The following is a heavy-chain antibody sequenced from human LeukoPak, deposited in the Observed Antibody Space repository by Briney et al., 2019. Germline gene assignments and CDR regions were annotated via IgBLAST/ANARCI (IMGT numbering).Heavy chain of an antibody. Sequence: SETLSLTCSVSGDSISSYFWAWIRQPPGKGLEWIGYIYCSGSTYYNPSLKSRVTISVDTSKNQFSLKLSSVTAADTAVYYCARAKKKRYSSPNFDYWGQGTLVTVSS. CDR2: IYCSGST. D-gene: IGHD6-13*01. V-gene: IGHV4-59*06. J-gene: IGHJ4*02. CDR3: ARAKKKRYSSPNFDY. CDR1: GDSISSYF.